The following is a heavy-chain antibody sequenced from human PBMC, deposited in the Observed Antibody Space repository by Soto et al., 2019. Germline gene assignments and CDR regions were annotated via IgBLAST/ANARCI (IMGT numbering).Heavy chain of an antibody. Sequence: GALRLSFAVSGYALRDYSMNWVRQAPGKGLEWVSYTGTSRKYTFYANSVRGRFTISRDDARNSVYLQLNSLRDEDTAVYYCVRDRDWAFDIWGQGTMVTVSS. D-gene: IGHD3-9*01. CDR2: TGTSRKYT. V-gene: IGHV3-48*02. CDR1: GYALRDYS. CDR3: VRDRDWAFDI. J-gene: IGHJ3*02.